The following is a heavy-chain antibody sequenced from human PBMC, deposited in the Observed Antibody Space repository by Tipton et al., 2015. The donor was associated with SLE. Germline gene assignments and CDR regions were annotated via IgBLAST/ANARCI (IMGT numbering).Heavy chain of an antibody. CDR2: IYTSGSI. D-gene: IGHD3-3*01. V-gene: IGHV4-4*07. Sequence: TLSLTCTVSGGSISSYYWSWIRQPAGKGLEWIGRIYTSGSINYNPSLKSRVTMSVDTSKNQFSLKLTSVTAADTAVYSCARGPYDFWSALLPQDYYYYMDVWGKGTTVTVSS. CDR1: GGSISSYY. CDR3: ARGPYDFWSALLPQDYYYYMDV. J-gene: IGHJ6*03.